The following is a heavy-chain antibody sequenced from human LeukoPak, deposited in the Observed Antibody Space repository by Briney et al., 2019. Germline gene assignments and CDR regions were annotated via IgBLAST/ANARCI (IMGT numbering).Heavy chain of an antibody. CDR1: GGSISSYY. V-gene: IGHV4-59*12. Sequence: SETLSLTCTVSGGSISSYYWSWIRQPPGKGLEWIGYIYYSGSTNYNPSLKSRVTISVDTSKNQFSLKLSSVTASDTAVYYCARGFSDFWSLSARWIDPWGQGSLVTVSS. CDR2: IYYSGST. J-gene: IGHJ5*02. CDR3: ARGFSDFWSLSARWIDP. D-gene: IGHD3-3*01.